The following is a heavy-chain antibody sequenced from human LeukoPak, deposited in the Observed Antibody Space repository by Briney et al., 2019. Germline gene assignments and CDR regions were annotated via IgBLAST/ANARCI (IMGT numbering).Heavy chain of an antibody. D-gene: IGHD3-22*01. CDR2: IHYSGST. CDR3: ARLETTSGYPNYFDY. V-gene: IGHV4-39*02. Sequence: PSETLSLTCTVSGCSISSSTYYWGWIRQPPGKGLEWIGSIHYSGSTYYNPSLKSRVTISVDTSKNHFSLKLSSVTAADTAVYYCARLETTSGYPNYFDYWGQGTLVTVSS. CDR1: GCSISSSTYY. J-gene: IGHJ4*02.